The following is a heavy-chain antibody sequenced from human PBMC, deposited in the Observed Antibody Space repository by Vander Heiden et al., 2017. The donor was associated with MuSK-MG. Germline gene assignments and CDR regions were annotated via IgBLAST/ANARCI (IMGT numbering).Heavy chain of an antibody. CDR2: IRYDGSNK. J-gene: IGHJ4*02. V-gene: IGHV3-30*02. D-gene: IGHD2-15*01. CDR1: GFTFSSYG. CDR3: AKDYSPVVAAEVGFDY. Sequence: QVQLVESGGGVVQPGGSLRLSCAASGFTFSSYGMHWVRQAPGKGLEWVAFIRYDGSNKYYADSVKGRFTISRDNSKNTLYLQMNSLRAEDTAVYYCAKDYSPVVAAEVGFDYWGQGTLVTVSS.